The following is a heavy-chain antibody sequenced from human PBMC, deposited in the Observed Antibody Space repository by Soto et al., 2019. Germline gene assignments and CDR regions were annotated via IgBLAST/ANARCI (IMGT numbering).Heavy chain of an antibody. J-gene: IGHJ5*02. D-gene: IGHD2-15*01. CDR1: GYTFTSYG. V-gene: IGHV1-18*01. CDR3: ARELPAADFVVVVAALNWFDP. Sequence: ASVKVSCKASGYTFTSYGISWVRQAPGQGLEWMGWISAYNGNTNYAQKLQSRVTMTTDTSTSTAYMELRSLRSDDTAVYYCARELPAADFVVVVAALNWFDPWGQGTLVTVSS. CDR2: ISAYNGNT.